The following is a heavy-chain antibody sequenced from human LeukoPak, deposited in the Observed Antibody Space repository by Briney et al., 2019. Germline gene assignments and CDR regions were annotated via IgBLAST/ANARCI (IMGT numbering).Heavy chain of an antibody. Sequence: GGSLRLSCAASGFTFSSYWMLWVRQIPGKGLLWVSRIKNDGSTTTYADSVKGRFTISRDNAKNMLYLQMNSLRPEDTAVYYCAREGAAMALRYFDHWGQGTLVTVSS. CDR1: GFTFSSYW. CDR3: AREGAAMALRYFDH. V-gene: IGHV3-74*01. J-gene: IGHJ4*02. CDR2: IKNDGSTT. D-gene: IGHD5-18*01.